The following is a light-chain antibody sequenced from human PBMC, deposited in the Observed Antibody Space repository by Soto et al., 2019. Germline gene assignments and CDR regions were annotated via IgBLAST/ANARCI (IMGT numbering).Light chain of an antibody. CDR2: EVS. J-gene: IGLJ1*01. CDR1: SSDIGGYNY. CDR3: SSYRSSSSLGV. V-gene: IGLV2-14*03. Sequence: QSVLTQPASVSGSPGQWITISCTGTSSDIGGYNYVSGYQQHPGKAPKLMIYEVSNRPSGVSNRFSGSKSSNTASLTISGLQAEDEADYYCSSYRSSSSLGVFGTGTKLTVL.